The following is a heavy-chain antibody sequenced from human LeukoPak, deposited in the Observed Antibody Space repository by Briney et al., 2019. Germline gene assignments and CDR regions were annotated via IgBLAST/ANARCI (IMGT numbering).Heavy chain of an antibody. CDR3: AKDTGLWFGELFSYFDY. CDR1: GFTFDDYA. Sequence: GGSLRLSCASSGFTFDDYAMHWVRQAPGKGLEWVSGISWNSGSIGYADSVKARFTISRDNAKNSLYLQMNSLRAEDTALYYCAKDTGLWFGELFSYFDYWGQGTLVTVSS. J-gene: IGHJ4*02. D-gene: IGHD3-10*01. CDR2: ISWNSGSI. V-gene: IGHV3-9*01.